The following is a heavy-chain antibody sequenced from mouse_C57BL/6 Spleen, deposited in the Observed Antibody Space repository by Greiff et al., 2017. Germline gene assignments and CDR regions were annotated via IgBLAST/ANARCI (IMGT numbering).Heavy chain of an antibody. CDR3: ARDRYYSNYVRAMDY. CDR2: INYDGSST. J-gene: IGHJ4*01. Sequence: EVMLVESEGGLVQPGSSMKLSCTASGFTFSDYYMAWVRQVPEKGLEWVANINYDGSSTYYLDSLKSRFIISRDNAKNILYLQMSSLKSEDTATYYCARDRYYSNYVRAMDYWGQGTSVTVSS. V-gene: IGHV5-16*01. D-gene: IGHD2-5*01. CDR1: GFTFSDYY.